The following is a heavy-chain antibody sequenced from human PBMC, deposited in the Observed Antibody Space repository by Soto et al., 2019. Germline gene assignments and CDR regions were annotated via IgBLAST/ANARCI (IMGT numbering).Heavy chain of an antibody. V-gene: IGHV1-18*01. D-gene: IGHD6-19*01. J-gene: IGHJ3*02. CDR3: ARMEIAVADPPQDDFDI. CDR1: GYTFTSYG. Sequence: QVQLVQSGAEVKKPGASVKVSCKASGYTFTSYGITWVRQAPGQGLDWMGWISAYNGNTNYAQKLQGRVTMTTDTSTSTAYMELRSLRSDDTAVYYCARMEIAVADPPQDDFDIWGQGTMVTVSS. CDR2: ISAYNGNT.